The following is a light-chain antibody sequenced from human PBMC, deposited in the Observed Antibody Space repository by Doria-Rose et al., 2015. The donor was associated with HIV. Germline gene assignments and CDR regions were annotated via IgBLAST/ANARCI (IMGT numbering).Light chain of an antibody. CDR3: QHFHSYPHGT. CDR1: QGIISS. CDR2: AVS. Sequence: IRVTQSPSSLSASVGDRVTITCRASQGIISSLAWYQHKPGRPPKLLIFAVSKLASGAPSRFTGSGSGTDFTLTINKLQPEDFATYYCQHFHSYPHGTFGQGTRLEI. V-gene: IGKV1-13*02. J-gene: IGKJ5*01.